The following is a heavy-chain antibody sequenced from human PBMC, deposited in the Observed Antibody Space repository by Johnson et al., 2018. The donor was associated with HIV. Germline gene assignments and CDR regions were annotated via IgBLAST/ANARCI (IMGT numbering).Heavy chain of an antibody. CDR3: ATYYYDSSGYSYAFDI. V-gene: IGHV3-23*04. CDR2: ISGSGGST. D-gene: IGHD3-22*01. CDR1: GFTFSSYA. Sequence: MQLVESGGSLVQPGGSLRLSCAASGFTFSSYAMHWVRQAPGKGLEYVSAISGSGGSTYYADSVKGRFTISRDNSKNTLYLQMNSLRAEDTAVYYCATYYYDSSGYSYAFDIWGQGTMVTVSS. J-gene: IGHJ3*02.